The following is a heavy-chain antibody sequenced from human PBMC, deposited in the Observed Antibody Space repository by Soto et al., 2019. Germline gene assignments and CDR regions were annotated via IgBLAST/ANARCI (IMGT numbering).Heavy chain of an antibody. CDR1: GFTFSSYG. CDR3: AKDLQVEQPVDYGIDV. Sequence: GGSLKLSCAASGFTFSSYGMHWVRQAPGKGLEWVAVISYDGSNKYYADSVKGRFTISRDNSKNTLYLQMNSLRAEDTAVYYCAKDLQVEQPVDYGIDVWGQRTTVTIFS. J-gene: IGHJ6*02. V-gene: IGHV3-30*18. D-gene: IGHD6-6*01. CDR2: ISYDGSNK.